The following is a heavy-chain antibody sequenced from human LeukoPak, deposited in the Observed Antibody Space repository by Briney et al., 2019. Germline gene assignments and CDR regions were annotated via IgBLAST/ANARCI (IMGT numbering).Heavy chain of an antibody. Sequence: ASVKVSCEASGYTLISYDINWVRQATGQGLEWMGWMSPNSGNTGYAQKFQGRITMTKSTSISTAYMELSDLESEDTAVYYCARTPPDYGIDYWGQGTLVTVSS. J-gene: IGHJ4*02. CDR1: GYTLISYD. D-gene: IGHD4-17*01. CDR3: ARTPPDYGIDY. V-gene: IGHV1-8*01. CDR2: MSPNSGNT.